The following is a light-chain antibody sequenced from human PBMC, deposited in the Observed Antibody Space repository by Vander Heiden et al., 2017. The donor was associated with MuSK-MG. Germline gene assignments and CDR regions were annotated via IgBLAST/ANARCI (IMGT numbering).Light chain of an antibody. V-gene: IGLV3-19*01. J-gene: IGLJ2*01. CDR3: NSRDSRGNHVV. CDR2: GKN. Sequence: SSELTQDPAVSVALGQTVRITCQGDSLRSYYASGYQQKPGQEPVRVIYGKNNRPSGIPDRFSGYSAGKKASFKINGAQAEDEADDYCNSRDSRGNHVVFGGGTKLTVL. CDR1: SLRSYY.